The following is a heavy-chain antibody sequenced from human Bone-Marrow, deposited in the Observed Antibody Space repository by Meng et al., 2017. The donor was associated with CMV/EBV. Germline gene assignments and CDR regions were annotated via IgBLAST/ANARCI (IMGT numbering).Heavy chain of an antibody. CDR2: VNDSGST. J-gene: IGHJ4*02. CDR1: SGSFSGYY. D-gene: IGHD6-19*01. Sequence: SETLSLTCAVYSGSFSGYYWSWIRQPPGEGLEWIGDVNDSGSTNYNPSLKSRVTISVDTSKNQFALKVNSVTAADTARYYCARCSGAYSSGWSGGYWGQGTLVAVSS. V-gene: IGHV4-34*01. CDR3: ARCSGAYSSGWSGGY.